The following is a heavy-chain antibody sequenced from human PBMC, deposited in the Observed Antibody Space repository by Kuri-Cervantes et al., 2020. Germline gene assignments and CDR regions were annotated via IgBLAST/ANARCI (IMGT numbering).Heavy chain of an antibody. V-gene: IGHV3-21*01. CDR2: ISSTSSNI. J-gene: IGHJ4*02. CDR3: AKGPISNCLDY. Sequence: GESLKISCAASGFTFSSYSMNWVRQAPGKGLEWVSSISSTSSNIYYSDSVKGRFTISRDNAKNSLYLQMNSLRAEDTAVYYCAKGPISNCLDYWGQGTLVTVSS. CDR1: GFTFSSYS. D-gene: IGHD4-11*01.